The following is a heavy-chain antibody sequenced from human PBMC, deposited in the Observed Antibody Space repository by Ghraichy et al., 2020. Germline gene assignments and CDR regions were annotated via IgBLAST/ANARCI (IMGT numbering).Heavy chain of an antibody. Sequence: GGSLRLSCAASGFTFNSFSMNWVRQAPGKGLEWVSSISTTSNYIYYADSVKGRFTVSRDNAKNSLYLQMHSLGAEDMAVYYCARVHPSGISPASFDYWGQGILFTVSS. CDR2: ISTTSNYI. J-gene: IGHJ4*02. V-gene: IGHV3-21*01. D-gene: IGHD2-15*01. CDR3: ARVHPSGISPASFDY. CDR1: GFTFNSFS.